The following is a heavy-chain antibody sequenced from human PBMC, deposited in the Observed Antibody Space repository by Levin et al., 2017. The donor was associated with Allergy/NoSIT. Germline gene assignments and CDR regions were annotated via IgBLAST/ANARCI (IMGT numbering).Heavy chain of an antibody. CDR1: GFTFDDYA. CDR3: AKDTMTTVTPEAQFDP. D-gene: IGHD4-17*01. V-gene: IGHV3-9*01. CDR2: ISWNSGSI. J-gene: IGHJ5*02. Sequence: QSGGSLRLSCAASGFTFDDYAMHWVRQAPGKGLEWVSGISWNSGSIGYADSVKGRFTISRDNAKNSLYLQMNSLRAEDTALYYCAKDTMTTVTPEAQFDPWGQGTLVTVSS.